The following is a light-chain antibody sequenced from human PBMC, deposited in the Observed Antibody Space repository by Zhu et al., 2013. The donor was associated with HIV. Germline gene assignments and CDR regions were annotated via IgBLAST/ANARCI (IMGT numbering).Light chain of an antibody. Sequence: EIVLTQSPGTLSLSPGERATLSCRASQSVRSNSLAWYQQKPGLAPRLLIYGASSRATGIPDRFSGSGSGTDFTLTISRLEPEDFAVYYCQQYGSSPCSFGQGTKLEIK. CDR1: QSVRSNS. V-gene: IGKV3-20*01. CDR3: QQYGSSPCS. J-gene: IGKJ2*04. CDR2: GAS.